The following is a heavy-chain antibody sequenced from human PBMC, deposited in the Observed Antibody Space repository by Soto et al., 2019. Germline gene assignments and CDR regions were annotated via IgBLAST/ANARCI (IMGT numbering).Heavy chain of an antibody. CDR2: ISWDGGST. J-gene: IGHJ6*02. V-gene: IGHV3-43D*04. Sequence: PVGSLRLSCAASGFTFDDYAMHWVRQAPGKGLEWVSLISWDGGSTYYADSVKGRFTISRDNSKNSLYLQMNSLRAEDTALYYCAKDTRADDSSGYYEIFYYGMDVWGQGTTVTVSS. CDR3: AKDTRADDSSGYYEIFYYGMDV. D-gene: IGHD3-22*01. CDR1: GFTFDDYA.